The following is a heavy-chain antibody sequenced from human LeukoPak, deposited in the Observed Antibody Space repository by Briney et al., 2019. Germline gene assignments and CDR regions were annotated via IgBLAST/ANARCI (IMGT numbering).Heavy chain of an antibody. CDR3: ARESGYSGYEPFDC. CDR1: GFTVSSNY. V-gene: IGHV3-53*01. Sequence: AGGSLRLSCAASGFTVSSNYMSWVRQAPGKGLEWVSVIYSGGSTYYADSVKGRFTFSRDNAKNSLSLQVNSLRAEDTAVYYCARESGYSGYEPFDCWGQGTLVTVSS. D-gene: IGHD5-12*01. J-gene: IGHJ4*02. CDR2: IYSGGST.